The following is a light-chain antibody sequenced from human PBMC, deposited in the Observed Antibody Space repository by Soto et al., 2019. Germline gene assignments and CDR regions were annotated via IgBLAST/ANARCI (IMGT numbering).Light chain of an antibody. V-gene: IGKV3-11*01. CDR2: DAS. CDR1: QSLSNF. Sequence: EIELTQSPATLSLSPGERATLSCRASQSLSNFLAWYQQKPGQAPRLLVYDASNRATGIPVRFSGSGSGTDFTLTISSLEPEDFAVYDCQQLSNLFTFGPGTTVEIK. J-gene: IGKJ3*01. CDR3: QQLSNLFT.